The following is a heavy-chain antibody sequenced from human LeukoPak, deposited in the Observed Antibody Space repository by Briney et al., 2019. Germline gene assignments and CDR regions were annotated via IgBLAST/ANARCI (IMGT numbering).Heavy chain of an antibody. Sequence: SETLSLTCTVSGGSISSSSSYYWGWIRQPPGKGLEWIGSIYYTGDTYYNSSLKSRVTISVDTSKNQFSLKLSSVTAADTAVYYCARGGNYYYYYMDVWGKGTTVTVSS. J-gene: IGHJ6*03. V-gene: IGHV4-39*07. CDR2: IYYTGDT. CDR3: ARGGNYYYYYMDV. CDR1: GGSISSSSSYY.